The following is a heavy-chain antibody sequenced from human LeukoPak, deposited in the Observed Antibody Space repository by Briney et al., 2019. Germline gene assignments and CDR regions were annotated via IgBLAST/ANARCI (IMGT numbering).Heavy chain of an antibody. CDR2: INHSGSA. J-gene: IGHJ5*02. CDR3: ARAGLGHCSSTSCYRHNWFAP. D-gene: IGHD2-2*02. V-gene: IGHV4-34*01. CDR1: GGSFSGYY. Sequence: SETLSLTCAVYGGSFSGYYWSWIRQPPGKGLEWIGEINHSGSANYHTSLTSRVTISLDTSKTQFSPKLSSVTAADTAVYYCARAGLGHCSSTSCYRHNWFAPWGQGTLVTASS.